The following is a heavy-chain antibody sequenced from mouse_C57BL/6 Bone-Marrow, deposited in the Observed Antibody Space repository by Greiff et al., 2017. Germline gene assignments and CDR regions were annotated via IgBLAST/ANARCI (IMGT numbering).Heavy chain of an antibody. CDR1: GYTFTSYS. CDR3: ARYWDWDYFDY. CDR2: INPSSGYT. V-gene: IGHV1-4*01. D-gene: IGHD4-1*01. J-gene: IGHJ2*01. Sequence: QVQLQQSGAELARPGASVKMSCKASGYTFTSYSMHWVKQRPGQGLEWIGYINPSSGYTKYNQKFKDKATLTADKSSSTAYMQLDNLTSEYSAVDYCARYWDWDYFDYWGKGTTLTVSS.